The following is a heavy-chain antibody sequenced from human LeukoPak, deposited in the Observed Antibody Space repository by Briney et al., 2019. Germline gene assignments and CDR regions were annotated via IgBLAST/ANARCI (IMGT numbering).Heavy chain of an antibody. CDR2: IYPGDSDA. CDR3: ARRYCSGNNCYANFDY. Sequence: GESLKISCQGSGYSFTTYWIGWVRQMPGKGVEWMGIIYPGDSDARYRPAFQGQVTISADKSISTAYLQWSSLKASDTAMYYCARRYCSGNNCYANFDYWGQGTLVTVSA. D-gene: IGHD2-2*01. CDR1: GYSFTTYW. V-gene: IGHV5-51*01. J-gene: IGHJ4*02.